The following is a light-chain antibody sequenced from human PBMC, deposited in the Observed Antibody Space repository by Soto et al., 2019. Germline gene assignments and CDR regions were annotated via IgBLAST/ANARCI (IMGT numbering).Light chain of an antibody. CDR1: PTVTNY. Sequence: EIVLTQSPATLSLSPGERATLSCRASPTVTNYLAWYQQKPGQPPRLLIYGAFNRAAGIPARFSGSGSGTEFTLTISSLEPEDSAVYDCRQRIIWPPRTFGQGTRLEIK. V-gene: IGKV3-11*01. CDR2: GAF. J-gene: IGKJ5*01. CDR3: RQRIIWPPRT.